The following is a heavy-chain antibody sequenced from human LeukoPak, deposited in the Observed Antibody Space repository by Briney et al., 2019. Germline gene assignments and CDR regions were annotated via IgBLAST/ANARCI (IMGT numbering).Heavy chain of an antibody. Sequence: SETLSLTCAVYGGSFSGYYWSWIRQPPGKGLEWTGEINHSGSTNYNPSLKSRVTISVDTSKNQFSLKLSSVTAADTAVYYCARGFYGAGSQFDYWGQGTLVTVSS. D-gene: IGHD3-10*01. CDR2: INHSGST. V-gene: IGHV4-34*01. CDR1: GGSFSGYY. CDR3: ARGFYGAGSQFDY. J-gene: IGHJ4*02.